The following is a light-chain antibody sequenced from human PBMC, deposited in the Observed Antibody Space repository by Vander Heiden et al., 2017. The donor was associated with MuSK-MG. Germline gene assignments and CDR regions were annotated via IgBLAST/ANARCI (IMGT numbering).Light chain of an antibody. CDR3: QQRYSWPPIT. V-gene: IGKV3-11*01. J-gene: IGKJ5*01. Sequence: VLTQSPATLSLSPGERVTLSCRASQSVGDYLAWYQQRPGHAPRLLIYDASNRATGVPARFSGSGSGTDFSLTISSLEPEDFAVYYCQQRYSWPPITFGQGTRLDIK. CDR2: DAS. CDR1: QSVGDY.